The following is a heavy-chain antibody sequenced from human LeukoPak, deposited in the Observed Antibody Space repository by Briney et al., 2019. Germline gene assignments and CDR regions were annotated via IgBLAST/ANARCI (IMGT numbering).Heavy chain of an antibody. V-gene: IGHV4-31*03. CDR3: ARDFTGGSFDY. J-gene: IGHJ4*02. CDR1: GGSISSGGYY. D-gene: IGHD2-8*02. Sequence: LRLSCTVSGGSISSGGYYWSWIRQHPGKGLEWLGSIFSSASTIYNPSLKSRVIISVDTTKNQFSLKLTSVTAADTAVYYCARDFTGGSFDYWGQGTLVTVSS. CDR2: IFSSAST.